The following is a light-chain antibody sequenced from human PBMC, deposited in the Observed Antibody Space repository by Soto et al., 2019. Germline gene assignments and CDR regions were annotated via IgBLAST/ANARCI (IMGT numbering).Light chain of an antibody. V-gene: IGLV2-14*03. CDR3: SSFVVSSGLYV. CDR2: DVT. CDR1: SDDVGGYNY. Sequence: QSALTQPASVSGSPGQSITISCTGTSDDVGGYNYVSWYQQHPGKVPQLIVYDVTNRPSGVSIRFSGSKSGNTASLTISGLQAEDEADYYCSSFVVSSGLYVFGNGTKLTVL. J-gene: IGLJ1*01.